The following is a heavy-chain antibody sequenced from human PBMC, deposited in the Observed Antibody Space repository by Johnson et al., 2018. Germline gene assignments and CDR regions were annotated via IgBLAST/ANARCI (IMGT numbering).Heavy chain of an antibody. CDR2: ISPASSTI. CDR3: ARNRATYNNYKASDI. V-gene: IGHV3-48*02. Sequence: VQLQESGGGLVQPGGSLRLSCVASEFTFSTYTMNWVRQAPGRGLEWVSFISPASSTIHYADSVKGRFTTSRDNAKSALYLQMNSLREEDTAVYNCARNRATYNNYKASDIWGQGTMVTVSS. CDR1: EFTFSTYT. D-gene: IGHD3-10*01. J-gene: IGHJ3*02.